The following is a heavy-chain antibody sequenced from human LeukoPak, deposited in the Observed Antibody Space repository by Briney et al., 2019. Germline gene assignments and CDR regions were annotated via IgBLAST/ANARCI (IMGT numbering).Heavy chain of an antibody. V-gene: IGHV3-23*01. D-gene: IGHD3-10*01. CDR2: VSESGGST. CDR3: AKSLGNQGVIDY. CDR1: GVIFRNHA. J-gene: IGHJ4*02. Sequence: GGSLRLSCAASGVIFRNHAMNWVRQPPGQGLEWVSGVSESGGSTFNTASVKGRFSISRDNSKNTLYLEMNSLRPEDTALYYCAKSLGNQGVIDYWGQGTLVTVSS.